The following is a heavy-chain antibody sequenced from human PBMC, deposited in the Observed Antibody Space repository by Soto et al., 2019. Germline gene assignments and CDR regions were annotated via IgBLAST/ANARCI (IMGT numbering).Heavy chain of an antibody. V-gene: IGHV4-59*01. CDR1: GGSISSYY. J-gene: IGHJ4*02. CDR3: ARGLLYSRMYYFDY. Sequence: PSETLSLTCTVSGGSISSYYWSWIRQPPGKGLEWIGYIYYSGSTNYNPSLKSRVTISVDTSKNQFSLKLSSVTAADTAVYYCARGLLYSRMYYFDYWGQGTLVTVSS. CDR2: IYYSGST. D-gene: IGHD6-13*01.